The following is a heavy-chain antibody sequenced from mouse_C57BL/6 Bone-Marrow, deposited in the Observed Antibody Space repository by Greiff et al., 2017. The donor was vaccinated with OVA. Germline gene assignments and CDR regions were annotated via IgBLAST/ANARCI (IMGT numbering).Heavy chain of an antibody. CDR2: IWSGGST. J-gene: IGHJ4*01. V-gene: IGHV2-2*01. Sequence: VQLQQSGPGLVQPSQSLSITCTVSGFSLTSYGVHWVRQSPGKGLEWLGVIWSGGSTDYNAAFISRLSISKDNSKSQVFFKMNSLQADDTAIYYCARGREWGRYAMDYWGQGTSVTVSS. CDR3: ARGREWGRYAMDY. CDR1: GFSLTSYG.